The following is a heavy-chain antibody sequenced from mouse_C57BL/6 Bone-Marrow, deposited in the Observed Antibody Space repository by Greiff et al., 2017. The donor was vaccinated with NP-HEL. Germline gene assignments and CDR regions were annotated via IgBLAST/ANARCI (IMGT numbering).Heavy chain of an antibody. CDR1: GFTFTDYY. J-gene: IGHJ2*01. Sequence: EVMLVESGGGLVQPGGSLSLSCAASGFTFTDYYMSWVRQPPGKALEWLGFIRNKANGYTTEYSASVKGRFTISRDNSQSILYLQMNALRAEDSDTYYCARLFITTVVAGFDYWGQGTTLTVSS. V-gene: IGHV7-3*01. CDR3: ARLFITTVVAGFDY. CDR2: IRNKANGYTT. D-gene: IGHD1-1*01.